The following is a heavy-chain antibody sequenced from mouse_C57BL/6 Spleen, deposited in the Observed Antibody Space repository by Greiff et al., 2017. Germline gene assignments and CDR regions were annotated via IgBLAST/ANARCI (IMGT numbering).Heavy chain of an antibody. CDR1: GYAFSSSW. CDR2: IYPGDGDT. J-gene: IGHJ2*01. Sequence: QVQLQQSGPELVKPGASVKISCKASGYAFSSSWMNWVKQRPGKGLEWIGRIYPGDGDTNYNGKFKGKATLTADKSSSTAYMQLSSLTSEDSAVYFCAVVITTVVEEYWGQGTTLTVSS. CDR3: AVVITTVVEEY. D-gene: IGHD1-1*01. V-gene: IGHV1-82*01.